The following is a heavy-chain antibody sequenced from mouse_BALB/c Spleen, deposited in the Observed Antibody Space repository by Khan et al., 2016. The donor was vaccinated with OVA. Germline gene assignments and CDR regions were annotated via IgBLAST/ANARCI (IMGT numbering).Heavy chain of an antibody. CDR3: AGGGWSYAMDY. Sequence: IQLVQSGAELVKPGASVKLSCTASGFNIKDTYIHWVMQRPEQGLEWIGRIDPANGNTKYDPKFQGKATITADTSSNTDYLQLSSLTSEDTAVYYCAGGGWSYAMDYCGQGTSVTVSS. J-gene: IGHJ4*01. CDR1: GFNIKDTY. V-gene: IGHV14-3*02. CDR2: IDPANGNT. D-gene: IGHD1-1*02.